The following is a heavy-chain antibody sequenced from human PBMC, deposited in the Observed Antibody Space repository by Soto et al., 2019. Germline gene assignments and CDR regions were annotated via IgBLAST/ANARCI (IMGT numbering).Heavy chain of an antibody. CDR3: ARDFRTVGDWFDP. CDR2: ISYSGST. Sequence: KPSETLSLTCTVSGGSISSGDYYWSWIRQPPGKGLEWIGHISYSGSTYYNPSLQSRVTISVDTSKNQFSLNLNSVTAADTAVYYCARDFRTVGDWFDPWGQGTLVTVSS. J-gene: IGHJ5*02. D-gene: IGHD1-26*01. CDR1: GGSISSGDYY. V-gene: IGHV4-30-4*01.